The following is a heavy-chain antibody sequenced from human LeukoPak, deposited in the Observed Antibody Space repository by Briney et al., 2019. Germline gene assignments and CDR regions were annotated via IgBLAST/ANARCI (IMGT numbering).Heavy chain of an antibody. CDR1: GYIFTNYW. D-gene: IGHD2-2*01. J-gene: IGHJ2*01. CDR2: IYPGDSDT. Sequence: GESLKISCKGSGYIFTNYWIGWVRQMPGKGLEWMGMIYPGDSDTIYSPPFQGQVTISADKSTTTAHLQWSSLKPSDTAMYSCARLGAIVVVPDAMPDWYCDLWGRGTLVTVSS. V-gene: IGHV5-51*01. CDR3: ARLGAIVVVPDAMPDWYCDL.